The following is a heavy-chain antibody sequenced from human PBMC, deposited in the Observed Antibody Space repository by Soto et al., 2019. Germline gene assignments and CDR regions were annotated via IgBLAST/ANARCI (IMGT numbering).Heavy chain of an antibody. D-gene: IGHD2-2*01. CDR1: GFSLSTSGVG. Sequence: GSGPTLVNPTQTLTLTCTFSGFSLSTSGVGVGWIRQPPGKALEWLALIYWDDDKRYSPSLKSRLTITKDTSKNQVVLTMTNMDPVDTATYYCAHSNTLHCSSTSCQQVNWFDPWGQGTLVTVSS. J-gene: IGHJ5*02. CDR2: IYWDDDK. CDR3: AHSNTLHCSSTSCQQVNWFDP. V-gene: IGHV2-5*02.